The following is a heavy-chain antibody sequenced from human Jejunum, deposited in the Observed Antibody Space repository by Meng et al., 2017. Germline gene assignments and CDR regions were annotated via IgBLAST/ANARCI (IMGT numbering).Heavy chain of an antibody. CDR3: ARDAGKPVGLDL. Sequence: QVQLQAAGPGLVKPSPTMSVTGRFSGGSIRSGFYYWTWVRQYPGEGLEWIGYIYASGTTNYNPSLNSRATMSLDTSENQFSLNLSAVTAADTAVYYCARDAGKPVGLDLWGRGTLVTVSS. D-gene: IGHD6-13*01. V-gene: IGHV4-31*03. J-gene: IGHJ2*01. CDR1: GGSIRSGFYY. CDR2: IYASGTT.